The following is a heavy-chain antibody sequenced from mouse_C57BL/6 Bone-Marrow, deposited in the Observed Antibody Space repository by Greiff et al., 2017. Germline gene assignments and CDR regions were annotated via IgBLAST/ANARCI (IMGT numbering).Heavy chain of an antibody. D-gene: IGHD1-1*01. CDR2: IYPGDGDT. CDR3: ARSGTTVVAHFDY. V-gene: IGHV1-82*01. Sequence: VQLQQSGPELVKPGASVKISCTASGYAFSSSWMNWVKPRPGTGLEWIGRIYPGDGDTNYNGKFKGKATLTADKSSSTAYMQLSSLTSEDSAVYFCARSGTTVVAHFDYWGQGTTRTVSS. J-gene: IGHJ2*01. CDR1: GYAFSSSW.